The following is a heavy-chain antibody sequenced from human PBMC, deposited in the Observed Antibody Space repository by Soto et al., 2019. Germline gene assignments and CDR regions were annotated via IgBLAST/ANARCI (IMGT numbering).Heavy chain of an antibody. CDR3: ARDNKLRFLDLYGMDV. J-gene: IGHJ6*02. V-gene: IGHV3-7*01. CDR2: IKQDGSEK. Sequence: GSLRLSCAASGFTFSSYWMSWVRQAPGKGLEWVANIKQDGSEKYYVDSVKGRFTISRDNAKNSLYLQMNSLRAEDTAVYYCARDNKLRFLDLYGMDVWGQGTTVTVSS. D-gene: IGHD3-3*01. CDR1: GFTFSSYW.